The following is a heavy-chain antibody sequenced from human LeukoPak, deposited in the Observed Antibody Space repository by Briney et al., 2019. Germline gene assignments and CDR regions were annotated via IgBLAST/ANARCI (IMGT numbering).Heavy chain of an antibody. Sequence: PGRSLRLSCAASGFTFSNYAMHWVRQAPGKGLEWVAVISFDGANKYYANSVQGRFTISRDNSKNTLYLQMSSLRTEDTALYYCARDMYDNGWSSFDYWGQGALVTVSS. J-gene: IGHJ4*02. CDR2: ISFDGANK. CDR3: ARDMYDNGWSSFDY. D-gene: IGHD3-10*01. V-gene: IGHV3-30-3*01. CDR1: GFTFSNYA.